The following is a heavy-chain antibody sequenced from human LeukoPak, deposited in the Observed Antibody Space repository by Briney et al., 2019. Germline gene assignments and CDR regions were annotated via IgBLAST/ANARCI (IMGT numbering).Heavy chain of an antibody. V-gene: IGHV3-20*04. CDR2: NWNGQST. J-gene: IGHJ6*02. Sequence: GGSLRLSCAASGFTFDDYGMSWVRQAPGKGLEWVSDNWNGQSTDYADSVKGRFTISRDNAKNSLYLQMNSLRAEDTALYYCARDFGQRRDFYYYGLDVWGQGTTVTVSS. D-gene: IGHD3-3*01. CDR1: GFTFDDYG. CDR3: ARDFGQRRDFYYYGLDV.